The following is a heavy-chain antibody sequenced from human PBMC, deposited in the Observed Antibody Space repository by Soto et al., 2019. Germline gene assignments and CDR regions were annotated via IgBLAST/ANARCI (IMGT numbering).Heavy chain of an antibody. J-gene: IGHJ4*02. D-gene: IGHD3-10*01. CDR1: GVTFSSYS. V-gene: IGHV3-21*01. Sequence: GPLRLSCTAAGVTFSSYSVNWVRKDKGKGLEWVSSIDSSSTYIYYADSVKGRFTISRDNAKNSLYLQMNSLRAEDTAVYYCARDHYYGSGTYPPNDYWGQGTLVTVSS. CDR3: ARDHYYGSGTYPPNDY. CDR2: IDSSSTYI.